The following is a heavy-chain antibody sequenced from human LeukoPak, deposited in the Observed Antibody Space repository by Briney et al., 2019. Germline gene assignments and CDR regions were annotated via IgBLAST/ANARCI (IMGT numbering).Heavy chain of an antibody. V-gene: IGHV4-4*07. CDR1: GDSINSYY. D-gene: IGHD3-9*01. Sequence: SETLSLTCTVSGDSINSYYWTWIRQPAGKGLEWIGRIYTSGRTNYDPAVKSRVTISVDKSKNQISLRLISVTAADTAVYYSPRGANDIQYYSEYWGQGTLVTVSS. J-gene: IGHJ4*02. CDR3: PRGANDIQYYSEY. CDR2: IYTSGRT.